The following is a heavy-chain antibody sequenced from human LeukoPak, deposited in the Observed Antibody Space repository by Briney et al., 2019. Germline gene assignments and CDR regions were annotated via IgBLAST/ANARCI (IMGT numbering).Heavy chain of an antibody. CDR1: GGSISVTPYY. CDR3: ARASTIFGHFAY. J-gene: IGHJ4*02. V-gene: IGHV4-39*07. D-gene: IGHD3-3*01. Sequence: SETLSLTCAISGGSISVTPYYWGWIRQPPGKGLEWIGSIYYSGSTYYNPSLKSRLTISVDTSKNQFSLKLTSVTAADTAVNYCARASTIFGHFAYWGRGTLVTVSS. CDR2: IYYSGST.